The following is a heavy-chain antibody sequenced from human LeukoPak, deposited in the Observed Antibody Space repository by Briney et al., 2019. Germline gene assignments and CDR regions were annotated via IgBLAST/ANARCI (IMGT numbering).Heavy chain of an antibody. CDR1: GFTFSSYS. V-gene: IGHV3-21*01. Sequence: GGSLRLSCAASGFTFSSYSMNWVRPAPGKGLEWVSSISSSSSYIYYADSVKGRFTISRDNAKNSLYLQMNSLRAEDTAVYYCAREMATITCLFDYWGQGTLATVSS. D-gene: IGHD5-24*01. CDR3: AREMATITCLFDY. CDR2: ISSSSSYI. J-gene: IGHJ4*02.